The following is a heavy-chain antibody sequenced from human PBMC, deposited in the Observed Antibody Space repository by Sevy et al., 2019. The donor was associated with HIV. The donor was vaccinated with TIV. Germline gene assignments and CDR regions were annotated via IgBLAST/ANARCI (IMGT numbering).Heavy chain of an antibody. CDR3: ARGGGNGWYYFDY. D-gene: IGHD6-19*01. CDR2: IIPILGTV. CDR1: GGTFSCYG. V-gene: IGHV1-69*13. J-gene: IGHJ4*02. Sequence: ASVKVSCKASGGTFSCYGMSWVRQAPGQGLEWMGGIIPILGTVNYAQKFQGRVTITADESTKTAYMELSSLRSEDTAVYYCARGGGNGWYYFDYWGQETLVTVSS.